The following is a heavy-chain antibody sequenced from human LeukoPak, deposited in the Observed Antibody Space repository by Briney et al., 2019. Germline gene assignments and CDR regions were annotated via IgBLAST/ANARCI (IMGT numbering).Heavy chain of an antibody. J-gene: IGHJ4*02. CDR2: ISSSSSYT. Sequence: GRSLRLSCAASGSTFSDYYMSWIRQAPGKGLEWVSYISSSSSYTNYADSVKGRFTISRDNAKNSLYLQMNSLRAEDTAVYYCARSPMGAVAGTPVVYWGQGTLVTVSS. D-gene: IGHD6-19*01. CDR1: GSTFSDYY. CDR3: ARSPMGAVAGTPVVY. V-gene: IGHV3-11*06.